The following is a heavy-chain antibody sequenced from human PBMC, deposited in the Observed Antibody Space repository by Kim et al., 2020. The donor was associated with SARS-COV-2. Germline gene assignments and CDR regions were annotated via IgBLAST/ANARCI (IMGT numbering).Heavy chain of an antibody. D-gene: IGHD4-4*01. CDR3: AKDRSNYYYFDY. CDR2: ISYDGSNK. CDR1: GFTFSSYG. J-gene: IGHJ4*02. V-gene: IGHV3-30*18. Sequence: GGSLRLSCAASGFTFSSYGMHWVRQAPGKGLEWVAVISYDGSNKYYADSVKGRFTISRDNSKNTLYLQMNSLRAEDTAVYYCAKDRSNYYYFDYWGQGTLVTVSS.